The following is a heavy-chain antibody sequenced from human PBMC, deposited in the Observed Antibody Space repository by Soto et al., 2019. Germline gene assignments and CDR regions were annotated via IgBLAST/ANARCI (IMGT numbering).Heavy chain of an antibody. J-gene: IGHJ6*02. CDR2: VTFDGSRT. V-gene: IGHV3-30*18. CDR1: GFNFNNYA. Sequence: LRLSCAASGFNFNNYAMHWVRQAPGKGLEWVAVVTFDGSRTYYADSVKGRFTISRDSSNNTVSLQMNSLTNEDTAVYYCAKAGWGGDYYYGLDVWGQGTTVTVSS. CDR3: AKAGWGGDYYYGLDV. D-gene: IGHD2-21*01.